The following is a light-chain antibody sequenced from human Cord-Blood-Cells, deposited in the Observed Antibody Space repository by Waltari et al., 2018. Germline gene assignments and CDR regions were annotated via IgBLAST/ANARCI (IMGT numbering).Light chain of an antibody. V-gene: IGKV4-1*01. CDR2: CAS. Sequence: DIVMTQSPASLAVSLGARDTINCKSSQSVLYSSNNKNYLDWYQQKPGQPPNLLINCASTRESGMPYRFSRSGPGTDLTVTSRNGHAEEVAGYYAQQYHSTPIAFGHGRRVEIK. CDR3: QQYHSTPIA. J-gene: IGKJ5*01. CDR1: QSVLYSSNNKNY.